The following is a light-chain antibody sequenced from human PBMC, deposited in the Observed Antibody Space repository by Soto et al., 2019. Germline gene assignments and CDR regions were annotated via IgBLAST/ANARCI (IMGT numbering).Light chain of an antibody. CDR1: SSHIGRNT. CDR3: AVWDDSLRGWV. V-gene: IGLV1-44*01. Sequence: QSVLTQPPSASGTSGQRVTISCSGSSSHIGRNTVNWYRQVPGTAPQLLISSNSLRPSGVPDRFSGSKSGTSASLAISGLQSEDESEYYCAVWDDSLRGWVFGGGTQLTVL. J-gene: IGLJ7*01. CDR2: SNS.